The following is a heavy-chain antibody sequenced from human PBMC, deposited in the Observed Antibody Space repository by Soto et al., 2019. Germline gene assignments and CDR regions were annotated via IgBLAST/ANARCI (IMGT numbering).Heavy chain of an antibody. J-gene: IGHJ6*02. CDR2: IWYDGSNK. Sequence: GGSLRLSCAASGFTFSSYGMHWVRQAPGKGLEWVAVIWYDGSNKYYADSVKGRFTISRDNSKNSLYLQMNSLRAEDTAVYYCARLGIMYSGSYYVAYYYGMDVWGQGTTVTVSS. CDR1: GFTFSSYG. V-gene: IGHV3-33*01. CDR3: ARLGIMYSGSYYVAYYYGMDV. D-gene: IGHD1-26*01.